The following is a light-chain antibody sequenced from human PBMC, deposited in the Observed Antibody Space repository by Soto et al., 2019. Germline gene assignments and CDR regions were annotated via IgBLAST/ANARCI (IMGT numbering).Light chain of an antibody. CDR2: DAS. CDR3: QQDRDLIS. J-gene: IGKJ4*01. Sequence: EIQMTQSPSSLSASVGDRVTITCQASQDIRNYLNWYQQKPGKAPELLLFDASNLEPGVSSRFSGSGSGTDFSFTISGLQPEDFSTYYCQQDRDLISFCGGTKVEVK. CDR1: QDIRNY. V-gene: IGKV1-33*01.